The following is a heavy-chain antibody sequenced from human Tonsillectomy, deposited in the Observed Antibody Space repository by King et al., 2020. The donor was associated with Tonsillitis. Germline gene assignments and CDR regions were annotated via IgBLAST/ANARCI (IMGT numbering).Heavy chain of an antibody. CDR1: GSSVSSGSYY. V-gene: IGHV4-61*01. CDR3: ARDIVATKHFDY. J-gene: IGHJ4*02. D-gene: IGHD5-12*01. CDR2: IYYSGST. Sequence: QLQDSGPGLVKPSETLSLTCTVSGSSVSSGSYYWSWIRQPPGKGLEWIGYIYYSGSTNYNPSLMSRVTISVDTSKNQFSLKLSSVTAADTAVYYCARDIVATKHFDYWGQGTLVTVSS.